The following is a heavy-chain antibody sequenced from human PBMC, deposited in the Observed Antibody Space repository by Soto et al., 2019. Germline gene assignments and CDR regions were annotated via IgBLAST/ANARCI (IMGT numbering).Heavy chain of an antibody. J-gene: IGHJ3*02. CDR3: ARAMDILATDAFDI. CDR2: ISSNGGST. D-gene: IGHD5-12*01. V-gene: IGHV3-64*01. Sequence: PRVSLRLSCAASGFTFISYSMHWVRQAPGKGLEYVSAISSNGGSTYYANSVKGRFTISRDNSKNTLYLQMGNLRTEDMAVYYCARAMDILATDAFDIWGQGTMVTVSS. CDR1: GFTFISYS.